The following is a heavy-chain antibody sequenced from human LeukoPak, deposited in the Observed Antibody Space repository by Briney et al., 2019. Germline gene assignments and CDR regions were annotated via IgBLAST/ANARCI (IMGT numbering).Heavy chain of an antibody. CDR3: ATARVGIAVAVEAFDI. Sequence: ASVKVSCKASGYTFTNYYIHWVRQAPGQGLEWMGVINPSGGSTDYAQKFQGGVTMTRDTSTSTVYMELSSLRSEDTAVYYCATARVGIAVAVEAFDIWGQGTMVTVSS. V-gene: IGHV1-46*01. CDR2: INPSGGST. D-gene: IGHD6-19*01. J-gene: IGHJ3*02. CDR1: GYTFTNYY.